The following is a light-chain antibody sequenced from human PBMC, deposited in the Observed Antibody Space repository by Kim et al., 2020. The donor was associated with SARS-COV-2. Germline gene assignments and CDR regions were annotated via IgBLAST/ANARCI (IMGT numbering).Light chain of an antibody. CDR3: QVWDSASDHYV. CDR1: NIERKS. V-gene: IGLV3-21*04. Sequence: SYELTQPPSVSVAPGNTARITCAGNNIERKSVHWYQQKPGQAPVLVMLYDTDRPSGIPERFSGSNSGNTATLTINKVEAGDEADYYCQVWDSASDHYVFATGTKVTVL. CDR2: YDT. J-gene: IGLJ1*01.